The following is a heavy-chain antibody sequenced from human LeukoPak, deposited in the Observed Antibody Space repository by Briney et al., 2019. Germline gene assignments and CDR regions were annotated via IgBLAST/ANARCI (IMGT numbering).Heavy chain of an antibody. V-gene: IGHV1-8*01. Sequence: ASVKVSCKASGYTFTSYDINWVRQATGQGLEWMGWMNPNSGNTGYAQKFQGRVTMTRNTSISTAYMELSSLRSEDTAVYYCTTGSIAARPGNDYWGQGTLVTVSS. CDR1: GYTFTSYD. J-gene: IGHJ4*02. CDR3: TTGSIAARPGNDY. CDR2: MNPNSGNT. D-gene: IGHD6-6*01.